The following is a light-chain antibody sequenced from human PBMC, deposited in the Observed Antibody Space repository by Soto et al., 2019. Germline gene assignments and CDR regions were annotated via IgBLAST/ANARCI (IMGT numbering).Light chain of an antibody. CDR3: QQYNNRPPWT. V-gene: IGKV3-15*01. CDR2: GAS. J-gene: IGKJ1*01. CDR1: QSVSSN. Sequence: EIVMTQSPATLTVFPGVRATLSCRASQSVSSNLAWYQQKPGQAPRLLIFGASTRATGIPARFSGSGSGTEFTLTISSLQSEDFAVYYCQQYNNRPPWTFGQGTKVEIK.